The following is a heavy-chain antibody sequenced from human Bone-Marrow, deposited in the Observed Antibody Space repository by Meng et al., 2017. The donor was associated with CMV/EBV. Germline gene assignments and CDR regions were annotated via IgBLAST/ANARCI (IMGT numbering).Heavy chain of an antibody. J-gene: IGHJ4*02. Sequence: SVFTFSSYAMHWVRQAPGKGLEWVAVISYDGSNKYYADSVKGRFTISRDNSKNTLYLQMNSLRAEDTAVYYCARGGDYDFWSGYLDYWGQGTLVTVSS. V-gene: IGHV3-30*04. CDR1: VFTFSSYA. CDR3: ARGGDYDFWSGYLDY. CDR2: ISYDGSNK. D-gene: IGHD3-3*01.